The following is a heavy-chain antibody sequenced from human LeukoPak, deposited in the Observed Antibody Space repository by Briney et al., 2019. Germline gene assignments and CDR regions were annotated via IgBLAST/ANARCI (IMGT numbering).Heavy chain of an antibody. V-gene: IGHV4-59*01. Sequence: SETLSLTCTVSGGSISTSYWSWLRQSPGKGLEWIGYIYYSGSTNYNPSLKSRVTISVDTSKNQFSLKLSSVTAADTAVYYCARFPGWRYSGYEIGYYYFDYWGQGTLVTVSS. D-gene: IGHD5-12*01. CDR3: ARFPGWRYSGYEIGYYYFDY. CDR1: GGSISTSY. CDR2: IYYSGST. J-gene: IGHJ4*02.